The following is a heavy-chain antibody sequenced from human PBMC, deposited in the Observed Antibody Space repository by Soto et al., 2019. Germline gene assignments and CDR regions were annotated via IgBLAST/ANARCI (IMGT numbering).Heavy chain of an antibody. CDR1: GGSISSGDYY. CDR2: IYYSGST. Sequence: PSETLSLTCTVSGGSISSGDYYWSWIRQPPGKGLEWIGYIYYSGSTYYNPSLKSRVTISVDTSKNQFSLKLSSVTAADTAVYYCARAGACGPHSIAADGRIGVWGQGTLVNVSS. D-gene: IGHD6-13*01. V-gene: IGHV4-30-4*01. CDR3: ARAGACGPHSIAADGRIGV. J-gene: IGHJ4*02.